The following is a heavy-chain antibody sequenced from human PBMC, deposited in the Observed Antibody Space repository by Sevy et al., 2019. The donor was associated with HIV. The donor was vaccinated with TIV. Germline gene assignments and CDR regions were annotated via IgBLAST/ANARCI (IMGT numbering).Heavy chain of an antibody. D-gene: IGHD6-6*01. V-gene: IGHV1-8*01. Sequence: ASVKVSCKASGYTFTNYDITWVRQATGQGLEWVGWMNPNSGDTGYAQKFQGRITMTRNTSIRTVSLELSSLGSDDTGVYYCAGGRTLLYISSSRPFDYWGQGSLVTVSS. J-gene: IGHJ4*02. CDR1: GYTFTNYD. CDR2: MNPNSGDT. CDR3: AGGRTLLYISSSRPFDY.